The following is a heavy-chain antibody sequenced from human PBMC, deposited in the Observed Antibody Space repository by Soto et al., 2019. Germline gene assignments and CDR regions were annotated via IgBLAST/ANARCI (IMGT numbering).Heavy chain of an antibody. J-gene: IGHJ5*02. Sequence: EVQLVESGGGLVQPGGSLRLSCAASGFTFSSYEMNWVRQAPGKGLEWVSYISSSGSTIYYADSVKGRFTISRDNAKNSLYLQMNSLRAEDTAVYYCARAPSTGGWFDPWGQGTLVTVFS. CDR2: ISSSGSTI. CDR1: GFTFSSYE. CDR3: ARAPSTGGWFDP. D-gene: IGHD7-27*01. V-gene: IGHV3-48*03.